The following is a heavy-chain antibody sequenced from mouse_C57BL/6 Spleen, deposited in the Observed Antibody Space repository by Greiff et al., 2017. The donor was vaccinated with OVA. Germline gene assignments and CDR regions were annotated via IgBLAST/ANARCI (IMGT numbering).Heavy chain of an antibody. D-gene: IGHD2-2*01. CDR3: ARWLGYYAMDY. CDR1: GFTFSDYG. Sequence: EVKVVESGGGLVKPGGSLKLSCAASGFTFSDYGMHWVRQAPEKGLEWVAYISSGSSTIYYADTVKGRFTISRDNAKNTLFLQMTSLRSEDTAMYYCARWLGYYAMDYWGQGTSVTVSS. CDR2: ISSGSSTI. J-gene: IGHJ4*01. V-gene: IGHV5-17*01.